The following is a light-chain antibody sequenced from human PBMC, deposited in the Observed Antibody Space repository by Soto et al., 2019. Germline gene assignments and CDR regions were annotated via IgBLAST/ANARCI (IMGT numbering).Light chain of an antibody. V-gene: IGKV3-20*01. CDR2: GIS. CDR1: RSVASNY. J-gene: IGKJ1*01. Sequence: VMTQSPATRSVSPGERATLSCRASRSVASNYLAWYQQKPGQAPRLLMYGISSRATGVPDRFSGSGSGTDFTLTISRLEPEDFAVYYCQQYTDWPLTFGQGTKVDIK. CDR3: QQYTDWPLT.